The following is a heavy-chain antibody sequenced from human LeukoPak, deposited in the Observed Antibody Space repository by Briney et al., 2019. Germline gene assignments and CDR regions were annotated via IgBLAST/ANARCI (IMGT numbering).Heavy chain of an antibody. V-gene: IGHV3-53*04. CDR3: ARVLPGSSRWSWFDP. J-gene: IGHJ5*02. CDR1: GFTVSSNY. D-gene: IGHD6-13*01. Sequence: GGSLRLSCAASGFTVSSNYMSWVRQAPGKGLEWVSVIYSGGSTYYADSVQGRFTISRHNSNNTLYLQMNSLRAEDTAVYYCARVLPGSSRWSWFDPWGQGTLVTVSS. CDR2: IYSGGST.